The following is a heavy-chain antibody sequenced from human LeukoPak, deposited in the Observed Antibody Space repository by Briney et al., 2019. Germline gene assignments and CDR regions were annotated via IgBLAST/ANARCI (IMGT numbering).Heavy chain of an antibody. CDR2: IYYTGST. D-gene: IGHD5-18*01. V-gene: IGHV4-59*01. CDR3: ANMGYSYAPGLFDP. Sequence: SETLSLTCTLSGGSISTYYWSWVRQPPGKGLEWIGYIYYTGSTDYNPSLKSRVTMSVDTSKNQFPLKLSSVTAADTAVYYCANMGYSYAPGLFDPWGQGTLVTVSS. J-gene: IGHJ5*02. CDR1: GGSISTYY.